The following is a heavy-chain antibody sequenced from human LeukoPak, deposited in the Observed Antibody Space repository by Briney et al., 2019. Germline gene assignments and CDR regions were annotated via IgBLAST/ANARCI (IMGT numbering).Heavy chain of an antibody. Sequence: SETLSLTCTVSGGSITSSSHYWGWIRQPPGKGLEWIGSIYYSGDTYFNPSLKSRVTISVDTSKSQFSLRLSSVTAADTAVYYCARRGNIVVVPDASKAFDIWGQGTMVTVSS. J-gene: IGHJ3*02. CDR3: ARRGNIVVVPDASKAFDI. V-gene: IGHV4-39*01. CDR2: IYYSGDT. CDR1: GGSITSSSHY. D-gene: IGHD2-2*01.